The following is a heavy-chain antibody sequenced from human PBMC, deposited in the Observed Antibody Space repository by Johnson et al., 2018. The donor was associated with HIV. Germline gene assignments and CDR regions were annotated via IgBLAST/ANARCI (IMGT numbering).Heavy chain of an antibody. CDR3: ARDTYYYDSSGLPNGDAFDI. Sequence: EVQLVESGGGVVRPGGSLRLSCAASGFSFDDYDMSWVRQAPGKGPEWVSGINWNGGRTGYADSVKGRFTISRDNAKNSLYLQMNSLRAEDTAFYYCARDTYYYDSSGLPNGDAFDIWGQGTMVTVSS. CDR1: GFSFDDYD. J-gene: IGHJ3*02. V-gene: IGHV3-20*04. CDR2: INWNGGRT. D-gene: IGHD3-22*01.